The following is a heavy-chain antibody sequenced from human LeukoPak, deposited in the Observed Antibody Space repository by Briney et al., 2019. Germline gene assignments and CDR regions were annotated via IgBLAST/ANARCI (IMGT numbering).Heavy chain of an antibody. V-gene: IGHV4-34*01. J-gene: IGHJ4*02. CDR1: GGSFSGYY. Sequence: SETLSLTCAVYGGSFSGYYWSWIRQPPGKGLEWIGSIYYSGTTYYNPSLKSRVTISVDTSKNQFSLNLSSVTAADTAVYYCARQGRSWYEIDYWGQGTLVTVSS. CDR2: IYYSGTT. D-gene: IGHD6-13*01. CDR3: ARQGRSWYEIDY.